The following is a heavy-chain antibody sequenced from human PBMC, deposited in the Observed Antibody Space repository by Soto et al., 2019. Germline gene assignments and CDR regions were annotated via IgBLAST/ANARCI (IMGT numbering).Heavy chain of an antibody. CDR3: ARDLGSGYDPGDY. CDR1: GGIFGSCV. CDR2: IIPMFGRP. Sequence: GASVKVSCKDSGGIFGSCVCSWVRQAPGQGLEWMGGIIPMFGRPNYAQKFQGRVTITADESTSTAYMELSSLRSEDTAVFYCARDLGSGYDPGDYWGQGTLVTVSS. V-gene: IGHV1-69*13. J-gene: IGHJ4*02. D-gene: IGHD5-12*01.